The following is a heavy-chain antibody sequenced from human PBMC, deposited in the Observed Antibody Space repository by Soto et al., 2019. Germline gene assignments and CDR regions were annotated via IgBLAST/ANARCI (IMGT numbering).Heavy chain of an antibody. D-gene: IGHD3-3*01. V-gene: IGHV3-49*03. Sequence: PGGSLRLSCTASGFTFGDYAMSWFRQAPGKGLEWVGFIRSKAYGGTTEYAASVKGRFTISRDDSKSIAYLQMNSLKTEDTAVYYCTRDWAYPGMEWLSDAFDIWGQGTMVTVSS. J-gene: IGHJ3*02. CDR2: IRSKAYGGTT. CDR3: TRDWAYPGMEWLSDAFDI. CDR1: GFTFGDYA.